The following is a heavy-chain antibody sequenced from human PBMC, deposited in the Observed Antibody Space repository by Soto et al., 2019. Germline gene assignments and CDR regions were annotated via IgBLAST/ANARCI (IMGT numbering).Heavy chain of an antibody. CDR1: GFTFSSYG. CDR3: ARDRITAAPLPHIGLIWGYFDY. Sequence: GGSLRLSCAASGFTFSSYGMHWVRQAPGKGLEWVAVIWYDGSNKYYADSVKGRFTISRDNSKNTLYLQMNSLRAEDTAVYYCARDRITAAPLPHIGLIWGYFDYWGQGTLVTVSS. V-gene: IGHV3-33*01. J-gene: IGHJ4*02. D-gene: IGHD2-2*01. CDR2: IWYDGSNK.